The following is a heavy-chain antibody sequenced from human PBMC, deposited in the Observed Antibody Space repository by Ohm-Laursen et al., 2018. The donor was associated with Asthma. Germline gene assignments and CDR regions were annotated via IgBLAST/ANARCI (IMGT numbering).Heavy chain of an antibody. CDR3: ARDGSVAAATFNNWFDP. D-gene: IGHD2-15*01. V-gene: IGHV3-21*01. Sequence: SLRLSCAASGFPFIRYSMNWVRQAPGKGLEWVSTISSSGTYMYHADSVKGRFIISRDNAKNSLYLQMNSLRVEDTAVYYCARDGSVAAATFNNWFDPWGQGTLVTVSS. CDR1: GFPFIRYS. CDR2: ISSSGTYM. J-gene: IGHJ5*02.